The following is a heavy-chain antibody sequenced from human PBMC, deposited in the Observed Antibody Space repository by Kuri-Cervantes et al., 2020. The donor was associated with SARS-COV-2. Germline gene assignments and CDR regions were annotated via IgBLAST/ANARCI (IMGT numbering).Heavy chain of an antibody. CDR2: TSSGSTYI. J-gene: IGHJ6*03. V-gene: IGHV3-21*01. CDR3: ARAGGSGGTSNYYYYMDV. CDR1: ELTFSSHS. Sequence: GGSLRLYCVASELTFSSHSMNWVRPAPGKGLEWVSCTSSGSTYIYYVDSVKGRFTISRDNAKNSLYLQMNSLRAEDTAVYYCARAGGSGGTSNYYYYMDVWGKGTTVTVSS. D-gene: IGHD2-15*01.